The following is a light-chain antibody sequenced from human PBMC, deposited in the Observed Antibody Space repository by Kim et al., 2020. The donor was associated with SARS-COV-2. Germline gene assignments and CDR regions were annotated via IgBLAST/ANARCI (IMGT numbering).Light chain of an antibody. J-gene: IGKJ2*01. Sequence: DIQMTQSPSSLSASVGDRVTITYRASQSISNYLSWFQHKPGKAPDLLIYAASSLQSGVPSRFSGSGSGTDFTLTIISLQPEDSATYYCQQSYSTPRTFGQGTKLEI. CDR1: QSISNY. CDR2: AAS. V-gene: IGKV1-39*01. CDR3: QQSYSTPRT.